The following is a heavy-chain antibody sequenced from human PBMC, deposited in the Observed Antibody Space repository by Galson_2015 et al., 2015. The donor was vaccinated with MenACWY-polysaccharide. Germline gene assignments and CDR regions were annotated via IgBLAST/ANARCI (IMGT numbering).Heavy chain of an antibody. V-gene: IGHV1-8*01. Sequence: SVKVSCKASGYTFANYDINWVRQATGQGLEWMGWMNPNSGNTGYAQKFQGRVTMTRNTSISTAYMELSSLRSEDTAVYYCVRVGGSSGVLYHYYYYMDVWGKGTTVTVSS. CDR2: MNPNSGNT. CDR3: VRVGGSSGVLYHYYYYMDV. J-gene: IGHJ6*03. CDR1: GYTFANYD. D-gene: IGHD2-15*01.